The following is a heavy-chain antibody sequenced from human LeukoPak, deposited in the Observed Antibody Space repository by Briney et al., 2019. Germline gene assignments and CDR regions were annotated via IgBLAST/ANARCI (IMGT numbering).Heavy chain of an antibody. J-gene: IGHJ3*02. D-gene: IGHD5-18*01. CDR1: GFTFNSYG. Sequence: GGSLRLSCAAPGFTFNSYGMSWVRQAPGKGPEWVAFICFDGSSKYYGDSVKGRFVIHRDNSQNTMYLQMDSLRAEDTATYYCAKDLSPRGYTYGYGVFEIWGQGTRVTVSS. CDR2: ICFDGSSK. V-gene: IGHV3-30*02. CDR3: AKDLSPRGYTYGYGVFEI.